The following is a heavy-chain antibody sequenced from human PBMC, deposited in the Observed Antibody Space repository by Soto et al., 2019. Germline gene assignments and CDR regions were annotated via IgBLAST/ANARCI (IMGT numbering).Heavy chain of an antibody. CDR2: INQDGSEQ. V-gene: IGHV3-7*01. CDR1: GFTFSDYW. D-gene: IGHD5-12*01. Sequence: VGSLRLSCAASGFTFSDYWMSWVRQAPGKGLEWVANINQDGSEQFYVDSVKGRLTLSRDNAKNSLYLQMNGLRVEDMAVYYCATQGRTYRALAHWGQGTLVTVSS. CDR3: ATQGRTYRALAH. J-gene: IGHJ4*02.